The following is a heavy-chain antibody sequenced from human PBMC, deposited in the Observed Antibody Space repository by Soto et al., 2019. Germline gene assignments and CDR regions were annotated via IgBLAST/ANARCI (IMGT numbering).Heavy chain of an antibody. D-gene: IGHD2-15*01. J-gene: IGHJ3*02. Sequence: EVQVLESGGGLVQPGGSLRLSCAASGFTFSSYAMSWVRQAPGKGLEWVSAISGSGGSTYYADSVKGRFTISRDNSKNTLYLQMNSLRAEDTAVYYCAKVDRYCSGGSCYAGAFDIWGQGTMVTVSS. CDR3: AKVDRYCSGGSCYAGAFDI. CDR2: ISGSGGST. CDR1: GFTFSSYA. V-gene: IGHV3-23*01.